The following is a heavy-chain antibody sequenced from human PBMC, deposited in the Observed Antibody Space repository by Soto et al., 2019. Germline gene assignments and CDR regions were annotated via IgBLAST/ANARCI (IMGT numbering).Heavy chain of an antibody. J-gene: IGHJ1*01. CDR1: GGSSSRYG. D-gene: IGHD2-15*01. CDR2: IVPLFGKA. V-gene: IGHV1-69*06. CDR3: ARGWIDLWWYRDN. Sequence: QVQLVQSGAEVKKPGSSVKISCKASGGSSSRYGIHWVRQARGQGLEWIGGIVPLFGKANYTQQFQGRLTITADKSTGIVYMEVSNLKSEDTAVYYRARGWIDLWWYRDNWGQGTLVTVSS.